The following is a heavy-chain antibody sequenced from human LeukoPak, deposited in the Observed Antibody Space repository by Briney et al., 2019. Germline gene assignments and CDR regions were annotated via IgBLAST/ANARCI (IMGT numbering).Heavy chain of an antibody. CDR2: INAYNGKT. CDR3: ARDDYGDYVSLDY. V-gene: IGHV1-18*01. D-gene: IGHD4-17*01. CDR1: GLTFTING. J-gene: IGHJ4*02. Sequence: ASVKVSCKTSGLTFTINGISWVRQGPGQGLVWMGWINAYNGKTNYPQKFQDRVTMTTDTSTSTAYLELRSLRSDDTAVYYCARDDYGDYVSLDYWGQGTLVTVSS.